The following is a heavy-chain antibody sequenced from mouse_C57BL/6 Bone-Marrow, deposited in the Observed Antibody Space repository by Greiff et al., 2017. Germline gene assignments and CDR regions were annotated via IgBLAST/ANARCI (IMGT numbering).Heavy chain of an antibody. D-gene: IGHD1-1*01. Sequence: EVQLQQSGPELVKPGASVKISCKASGYSFTDYNMNWVKQSNGKSLEWIGVIHPNYGTTSYNQKFKGKATLTVDQSSSTAYMQLNSLTSEDSAVDYCARRDYYGRYFDDWGQGTTLTVSS. CDR2: IHPNYGTT. CDR1: GYSFTDYN. J-gene: IGHJ2*01. CDR3: ARRDYYGRYFDD. V-gene: IGHV1-39*01.